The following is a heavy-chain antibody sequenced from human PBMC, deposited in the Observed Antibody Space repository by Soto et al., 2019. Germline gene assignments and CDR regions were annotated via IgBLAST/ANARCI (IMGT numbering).Heavy chain of an antibody. V-gene: IGHV1-2*04. CDR1: GYTFTGYY. J-gene: IGHJ3*02. Sequence: GASVKVSCKASGYTFTGYYMHWVRQAPGQGLEWMGWINPNSGGTNYAQKFQGWVTMTRDTSISTAYMELSRLRSDDTAVYYCARLPIDYYDSSGYDYAFDIWGQGTMVTVS. CDR2: INPNSGGT. CDR3: ARLPIDYYDSSGYDYAFDI. D-gene: IGHD3-22*01.